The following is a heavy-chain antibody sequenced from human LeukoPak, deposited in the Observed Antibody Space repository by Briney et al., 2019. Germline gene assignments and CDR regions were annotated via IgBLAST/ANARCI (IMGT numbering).Heavy chain of an antibody. CDR1: GYTFTGYY. CDR3: ARDDGSGWYSFDY. D-gene: IGHD6-19*01. J-gene: IGHJ4*02. V-gene: IGHV1-2*02. CDR2: INPNSGGT. Sequence: ASVKVSCKASGYTFTGYYMHWVRQAPGQGLEWRGWINPNSGGTNYAQKFRGRVTMTRDTSISTAYMELSRLRSDDTAVYYCARDDGSGWYSFDYWGQGTLVTVSS.